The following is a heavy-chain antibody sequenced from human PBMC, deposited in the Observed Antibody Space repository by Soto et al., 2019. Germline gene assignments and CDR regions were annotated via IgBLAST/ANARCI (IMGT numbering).Heavy chain of an antibody. J-gene: IGHJ5*02. Sequence: ASVKVSCKASGGTFSSYAISWVRQAPGQGLEWMGGIIPIFGTANYAQKFQGRVTITADESTSTAYMELSSLRSEDTAVYYCARDLSYDFWSGYSYTTQGNWFDPWGQGTLVTVSS. CDR2: IIPIFGTA. CDR3: ARDLSYDFWSGYSYTTQGNWFDP. V-gene: IGHV1-69*13. CDR1: GGTFSSYA. D-gene: IGHD3-3*01.